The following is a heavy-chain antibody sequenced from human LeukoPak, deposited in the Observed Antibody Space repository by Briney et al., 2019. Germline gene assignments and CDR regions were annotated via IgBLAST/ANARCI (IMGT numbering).Heavy chain of an antibody. CDR3: AREYSGSPY. D-gene: IGHD1-26*01. Sequence: SETLSLTCTVSGGSISSSSYYWGWIRQPPGKGLEWIGCIYYSGSTYYNPSLKSRVTISVDTSKNQFSLKLSSVTAADTAVYYCAREYSGSPYWGQGTLVTVSS. J-gene: IGHJ4*02. CDR2: IYYSGST. V-gene: IGHV4-39*07. CDR1: GGSISSSSYY.